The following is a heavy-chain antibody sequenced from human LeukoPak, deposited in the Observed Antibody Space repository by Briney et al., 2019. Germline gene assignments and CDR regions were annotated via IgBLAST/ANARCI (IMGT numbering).Heavy chain of an antibody. CDR3: ARGASGDYYDSSGYYYWFDP. CDR2: IYPGDSDT. Sequence: GESLKISCKGSGYSFTSYWIGWVRQMPGKGLEWMGIIYPGDSDTRYSPSFQGQVTISADKSIGTAYLQWSSLKASDTAMYYCARGASGDYYDSSGYYYWFDPWGQGTLVTVSS. J-gene: IGHJ5*02. CDR1: GYSFTSYW. D-gene: IGHD3-22*01. V-gene: IGHV5-51*01.